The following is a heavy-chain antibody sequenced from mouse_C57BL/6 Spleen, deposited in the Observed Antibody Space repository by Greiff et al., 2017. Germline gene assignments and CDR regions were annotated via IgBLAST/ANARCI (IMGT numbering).Heavy chain of an antibody. D-gene: IGHD2-4*01. Sequence: QVQLQQSGPELVKPGASVKISCKASGYAFSSSWMNWVKQRPGKGLEWIGRIYPGDGDTNYNGKFKGKATLTADKSSSTAYMQLRSLTSEDSAVYFCANIYYDYDESYYAMDYWGQGTSVTVSS. CDR2: IYPGDGDT. J-gene: IGHJ4*01. V-gene: IGHV1-82*01. CDR1: GYAFSSSW. CDR3: ANIYYDYDESYYAMDY.